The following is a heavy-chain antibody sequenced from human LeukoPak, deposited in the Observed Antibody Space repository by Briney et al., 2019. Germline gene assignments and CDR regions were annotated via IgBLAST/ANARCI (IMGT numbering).Heavy chain of an antibody. CDR1: GFTFSSYS. CDR3: ARDAKPTYYYDSSGYYPYYFDY. D-gene: IGHD3-22*01. Sequence: GGSLRLSCAASGFTFSSYSMNWVRQAPGKGLEWVSSISSSSYIYYADSVKGRFTISRDNAKNSLYPQMNSLRAEDTAVYYCARDAKPTYYYDSSGYYPYYFDYWGQGTLVTVSS. CDR2: ISSSSYI. J-gene: IGHJ4*02. V-gene: IGHV3-21*01.